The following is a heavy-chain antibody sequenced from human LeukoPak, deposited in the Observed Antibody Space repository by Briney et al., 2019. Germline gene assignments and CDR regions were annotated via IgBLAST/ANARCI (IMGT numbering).Heavy chain of an antibody. CDR2: IYYSGST. J-gene: IGHJ3*02. CDR1: GGSVSSGGYY. D-gene: IGHD3-9*01. Sequence: SETLSLTCTVSGGSVSSGGYYWSWIRQHPGKGLEWIGYIYYSGSTYYNPSLKSRVTISVDTSKNQFSLKLSSVTAADTAVYYCARPHLDFARDAFDIWGQGTMVTVSS. V-gene: IGHV4-31*03. CDR3: ARPHLDFARDAFDI.